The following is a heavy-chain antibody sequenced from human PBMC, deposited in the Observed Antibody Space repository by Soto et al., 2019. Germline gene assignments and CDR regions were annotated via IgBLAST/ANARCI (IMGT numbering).Heavy chain of an antibody. Sequence: GGSLRLSCAASGFTFSSYAMHWVRQAPGKGLEWVAVISYYGSNKYYADSVKGRFNTSRENSTNTMCPQMNRLRAEDTAVYYCARAPAYSPCASSGQGTLVNVSS. CDR1: GFTFSSYA. J-gene: IGHJ5*02. D-gene: IGHD2-15*01. V-gene: IGHV3-30-3*01. CDR3: ARAPAYSPCAS. CDR2: ISYYGSNK.